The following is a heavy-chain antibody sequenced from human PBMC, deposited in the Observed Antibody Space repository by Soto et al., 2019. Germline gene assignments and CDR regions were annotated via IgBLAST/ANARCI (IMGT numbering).Heavy chain of an antibody. CDR1: GGTFSSYA. J-gene: IGHJ4*02. V-gene: IGHV1-69*13. CDR3: AREGHGPHPLSYSGYDFSPYYFDY. CDR2: IIPIFGTA. Sequence: GASVKVSCKASGGTFSSYAISWVRQAPGQGLEWMGGIIPIFGTANYAQKFQGRVTITADESTSTAYMELSSLRSEDTAVYYCAREGHGPHPLSYSGYDFSPYYFDYWGQGTLVTVSS. D-gene: IGHD5-12*01.